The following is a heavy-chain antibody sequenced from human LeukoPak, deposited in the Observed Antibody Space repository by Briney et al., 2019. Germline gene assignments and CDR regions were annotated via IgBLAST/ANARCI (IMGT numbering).Heavy chain of an antibody. D-gene: IGHD5-18*01. CDR3: ARGDNHEYTAMATGAFDI. CDR2: MSYDERDK. J-gene: IGHJ3*02. V-gene: IGHV3-33*08. CDR1: GFTFSHYG. Sequence: GGSLRLSCEVSGFTFSHYGIHWVRHAPGKGLEWVAVMSYDERDKYYADSVKGRFTVSRDNSKNTLYLQMNSLRAEDTAVYYCARGDNHEYTAMATGAFDIWGQGTMVTVSS.